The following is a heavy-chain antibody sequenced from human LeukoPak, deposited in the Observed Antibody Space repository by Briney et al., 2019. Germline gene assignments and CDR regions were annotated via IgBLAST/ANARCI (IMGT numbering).Heavy chain of an antibody. V-gene: IGHV3-9*01. J-gene: IGHJ6*02. Sequence: PGGSLRLSCATSGFTFHDYSMHWVRQVPGKGLEWVSGITWNSGRIGYADSVKGRFTISRDNAKNSLYLQMNSLRAEDTALYYCAKDIEGAGTYYPRSGMGVWGQGTTVTVSS. CDR3: AKDIEGAGTYYPRSGMGV. D-gene: IGHD3-10*01. CDR1: GFTFHDYS. CDR2: ITWNSGRI.